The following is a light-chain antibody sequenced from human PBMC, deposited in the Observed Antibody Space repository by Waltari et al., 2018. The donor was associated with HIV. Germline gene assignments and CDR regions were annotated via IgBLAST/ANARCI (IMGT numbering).Light chain of an antibody. CDR3: QQYSSSPRT. J-gene: IGKJ1*01. Sequence: EIVLTQSPGTLSLSPGERATLSCRASQSISANYLAWYQHKPGQAPRLLIYGGSSRASGIPDRVSGSGSGTDFTLTISRLEPEDFALYYCQQYSSSPRTFGQGTKVEIK. V-gene: IGKV3-20*01. CDR1: QSISANY. CDR2: GGS.